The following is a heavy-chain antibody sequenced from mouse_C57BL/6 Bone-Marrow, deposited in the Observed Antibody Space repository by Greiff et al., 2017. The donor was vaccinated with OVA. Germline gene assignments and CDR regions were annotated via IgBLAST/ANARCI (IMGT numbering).Heavy chain of an antibody. D-gene: IGHD2-3*01. CDR3: ARGHYDGYYPAWCAY. CDR1: GYTFTDYN. CDR2: INPNNGGT. J-gene: IGHJ3*01. Sequence: VQLQQSGPELVKPGASVKMSCKASGYTFTDYNMHWVKQSHGKSLEWIGYINPNNGGTSYNQKFKGKATLTVNKSSSTAYMELRSLTSEDSAVYYCARGHYDGYYPAWCAYWGQGTLVTVSA. V-gene: IGHV1-22*01.